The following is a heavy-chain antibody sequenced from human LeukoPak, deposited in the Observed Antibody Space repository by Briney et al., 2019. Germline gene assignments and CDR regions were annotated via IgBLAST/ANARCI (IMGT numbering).Heavy chain of an antibody. J-gene: IGHJ4*02. CDR1: GFTFSSYA. V-gene: IGHV3-23*01. CDR3: AKTRSGYSYASFDY. D-gene: IGHD5-18*01. CDR2: ISGSGGST. Sequence: GGSLGLSCAASGFTFSSYAMSWVRQAPGKGLEWVSSISGSGGSTYYADSVKGRFTISRDNSKNTLYLQMNSLRAEDTAVYYCAKTRSGYSYASFDYWGQGTLVTVS.